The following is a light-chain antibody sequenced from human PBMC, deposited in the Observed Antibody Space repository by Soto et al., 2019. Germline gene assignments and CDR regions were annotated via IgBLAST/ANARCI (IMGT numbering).Light chain of an antibody. CDR1: NSNIGRTY. Sequence: QSVLTQPPSVSAAPGQKVTISCFGSNSNIGRTYVSWYQQLPGTAPKLLIYDNNKRPSGIPDRFSGSKSGTSATLDISGLQTGDEADYYCGTWHNNVNWVFGGGTKVTVL. J-gene: IGLJ3*02. CDR2: DNN. V-gene: IGLV1-51*01. CDR3: GTWHNNVNWV.